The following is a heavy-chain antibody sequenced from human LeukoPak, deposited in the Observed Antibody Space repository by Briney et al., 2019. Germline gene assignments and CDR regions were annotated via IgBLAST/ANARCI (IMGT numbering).Heavy chain of an antibody. CDR1: GVTFSSHG. D-gene: IGHD6-19*01. Sequence: GGSLRLSCGVSGVTFSSHGMNWVRQAPGKGLEWVSAITGSGDRTYYTDSVRGRFTVSRDNSKNTLYLQMNGLRAEDTAVYYCARTASGYSSGWYWYFDYWGQGTLVTVSS. J-gene: IGHJ4*02. V-gene: IGHV3-23*01. CDR3: ARTASGYSSGWYWYFDY. CDR2: ITGSGDRT.